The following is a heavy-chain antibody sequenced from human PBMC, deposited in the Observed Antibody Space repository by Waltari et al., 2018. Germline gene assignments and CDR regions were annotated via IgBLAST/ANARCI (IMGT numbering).Heavy chain of an antibody. CDR3: TRITVVPAAISAYYYGMDV. CDR2: IRSKAYGGTT. CDR1: GFTFGDYA. J-gene: IGHJ6*02. V-gene: IGHV3-49*04. D-gene: IGHD2-2*01. Sequence: EVQLVESGGGLVQPGRSLRLSCTASGFTFGDYAMSWVRQAPGQGLAGVGFIRSKAYGGTTEYAASVKGRFTISRDDSKSIAYLQMNSLKTEDTAVYYCTRITVVPAAISAYYYGMDVWGQGTTVTVSS.